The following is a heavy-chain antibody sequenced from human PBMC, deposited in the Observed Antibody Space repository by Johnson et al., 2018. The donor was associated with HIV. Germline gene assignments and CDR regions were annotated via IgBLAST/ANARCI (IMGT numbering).Heavy chain of an antibody. CDR2: ISYDGSNK. Sequence: QVQLVESGGGLVQPGGSLRLSCAASGFTVSSNYMSWVRQAPGKGLEWVAVISYDGSNKYYADSVKGRFTISRDDSKNTLYLQMSSLKTEDAAVYYCATGTTGTTPEADAFDIWGQGTMVAVSS. CDR3: ATGTTGTTPEADAFDI. J-gene: IGHJ3*02. CDR1: GFTVSSNY. D-gene: IGHD1-1*01. V-gene: IGHV3-30*03.